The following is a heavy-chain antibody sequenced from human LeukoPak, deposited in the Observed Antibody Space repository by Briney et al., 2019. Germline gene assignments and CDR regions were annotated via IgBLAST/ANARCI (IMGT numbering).Heavy chain of an antibody. D-gene: IGHD5-18*01. CDR3: AKTGGYSYGLYYFDY. CDR2: IKQDGSKK. CDR1: GFPFSSYW. V-gene: IGHV3-7*01. J-gene: IGHJ4*02. Sequence: GGSLRLSCVASGFPFSSYWMTWVRQAPGKGLEWVANIKQDGSKKSYVDSVKGRFTISRDNAKNSLYLQMNSLRAEDTAIYYCAKTGGYSYGLYYFDYWGQGTLVTVSS.